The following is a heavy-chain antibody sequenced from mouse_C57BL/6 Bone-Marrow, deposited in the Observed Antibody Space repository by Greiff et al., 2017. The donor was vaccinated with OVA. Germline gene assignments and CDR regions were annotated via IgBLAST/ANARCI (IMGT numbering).Heavy chain of an antibody. CDR3: ARGGGLTTVVAHWYFDV. Sequence: QVQLQQPGTELVKPGASVKLSCKASGYTFTSFWMHWVKPRPGQGLEWIGNINPSHGGTNYNEKFKSKATLTVDNSSSTAYMQISSLTSEDSAVYYCARGGGLTTVVAHWYFDVWGTGTTVTVSS. V-gene: IGHV1-53*01. D-gene: IGHD1-1*01. CDR2: INPSHGGT. J-gene: IGHJ1*03. CDR1: GYTFTSFW.